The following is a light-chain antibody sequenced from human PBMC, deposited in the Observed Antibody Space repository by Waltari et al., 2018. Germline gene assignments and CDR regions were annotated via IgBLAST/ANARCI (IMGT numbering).Light chain of an antibody. CDR3: QQYKAYST. J-gene: IGKJ1*01. V-gene: IGKV1-5*03. Sequence: DIQMIQFPSTLSASIGDRVTITCRASQSINTWLAWYQQKPGKAPKLLIYKASTLESGVPSRFSGDGSGTEFTLTIDSLQPDDFASYYCQQYKAYSTFGQGTQVDI. CDR2: KAS. CDR1: QSINTW.